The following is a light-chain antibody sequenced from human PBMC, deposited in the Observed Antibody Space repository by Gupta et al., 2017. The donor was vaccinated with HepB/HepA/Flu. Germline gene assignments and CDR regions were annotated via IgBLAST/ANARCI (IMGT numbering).Light chain of an antibody. J-gene: IGKJ3*01. Sequence: DIVMTQSTLSLPVTPGEPASISCRSSQSLLHSNGYDYLHWYLQKSGQSPHLLINLGSNRVSGVLDRFSGSGAGTDFTLKIGGVEVEDVGGYHAMQALQITFGPGTQVDIK. CDR1: QSLLHSNGYDY. V-gene: IGKV2-28*01. CDR2: LGS. CDR3: MQALQIT.